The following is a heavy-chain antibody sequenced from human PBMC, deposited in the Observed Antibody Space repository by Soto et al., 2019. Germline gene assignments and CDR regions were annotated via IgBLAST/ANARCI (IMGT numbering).Heavy chain of an antibody. CDR3: ARDLPDCRGGSRYAPYYYYGMDA. D-gene: IGHD2-15*01. CDR2: IWYDGSNK. J-gene: IGHJ6*02. V-gene: IGHV3-33*01. CDR1: GFTFSSYG. Sequence: GGSLRLSCAASGFTFSSYGMHWVRQAPGKGLEWVAVIWYDGSNKYYADSVKGRFTISRDNSKNTLYLQMNSLRAEDTAVYYCARDLPDCRGGSRYAPYYYYGMDAWGQGTRVTVS.